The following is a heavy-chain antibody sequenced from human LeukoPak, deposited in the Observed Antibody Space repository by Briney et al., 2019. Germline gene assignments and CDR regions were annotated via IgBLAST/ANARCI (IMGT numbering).Heavy chain of an antibody. CDR2: INSNGDEI. D-gene: IGHD6-6*01. Sequence: QPGGSLRLSCAASGFTFSTYAMTWVRQAPGKGLEWVSGINSNGDEIYYADSVRGRFTISRDNSNNALYLQMDSLRAEDTAVYYCANWIGSSSRDCWGQGTLVTVSS. J-gene: IGHJ4*02. CDR1: GFTFSTYA. CDR3: ANWIGSSSRDC. V-gene: IGHV3-23*01.